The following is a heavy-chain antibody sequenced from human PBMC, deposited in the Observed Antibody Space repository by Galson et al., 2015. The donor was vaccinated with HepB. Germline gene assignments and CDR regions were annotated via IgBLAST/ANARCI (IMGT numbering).Heavy chain of an antibody. CDR1: GFNFDDYA. V-gene: IGHV3-9*01. CDR2: LSWNGDKI. CDR3: TKGRITFVRGELAS. Sequence: SLRLSCAASGFNFDDYAMHWVRQVPTKGLEWVSGLSWNGDKIGYADSVEGRFTVSRDNDNNSLHLEMNSLRPEDTGVYYCTKGRITFVRGELASWGLGVLVTVSS. D-gene: IGHD3-10*01. J-gene: IGHJ5*02.